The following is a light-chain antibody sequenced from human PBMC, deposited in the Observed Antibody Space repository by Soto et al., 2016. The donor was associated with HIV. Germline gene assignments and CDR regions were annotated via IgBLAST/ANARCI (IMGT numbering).Light chain of an antibody. Sequence: SYELTQPPSVSVAPGQTAKITCGRNNIGSKSVHWYQQKPGQAPVLVVYDDSDRRSGIPERFSGSNSGDTATLTISRVEAGDEADYFCQVWDRSRDHPNWVFGGGTKLTIL. CDR3: QVWDRSRDHPNWV. V-gene: IGLV3-21*02. CDR2: DDS. J-gene: IGLJ3*02. CDR1: NIGSKS.